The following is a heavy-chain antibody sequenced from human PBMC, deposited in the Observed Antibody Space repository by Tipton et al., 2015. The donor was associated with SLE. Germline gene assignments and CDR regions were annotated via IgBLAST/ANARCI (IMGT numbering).Heavy chain of an antibody. CDR3: ARGPSSLIFDY. CDR1: GGSISTYY. CDR2: VFYSGRT. V-gene: IGHV4-59*01. J-gene: IGHJ4*02. Sequence: TLSLTCTVSGGSISTYYWSWIRQSPGKGLEWIGYVFYSGRTNYNPSLKSRVAMSVDTSKNQFSLRLSSVTAADTAVYHCARGPSSLIFDYWGQGTLVAVSS.